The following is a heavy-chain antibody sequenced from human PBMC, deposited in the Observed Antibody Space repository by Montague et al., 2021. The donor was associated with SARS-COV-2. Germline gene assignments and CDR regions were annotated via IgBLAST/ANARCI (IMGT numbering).Heavy chain of an antibody. J-gene: IGHJ3*02. CDR3: ARELGRTGAFDI. Sequence: SLRLSCAASGFTFSNFFINWVRQAPGKGLEWVSSITRSGDYIWYADSLKGRFTGSRDNAKNSVYLQMSSLRAEDTAVYYCARELGRTGAFDIWGQGTAVTVSS. V-gene: IGHV3-21*01. CDR2: ITRSGDYI. D-gene: IGHD4-17*01. CDR1: GFTFSNFF.